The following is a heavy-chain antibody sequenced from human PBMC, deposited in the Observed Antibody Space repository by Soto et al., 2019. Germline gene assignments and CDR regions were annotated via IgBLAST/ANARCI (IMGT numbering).Heavy chain of an antibody. J-gene: IGHJ6*02. V-gene: IGHV1-2*04. CDR3: ARDGRDYYYYGMDV. CDR1: GYTFTGYY. CDR2: INPNSGGT. D-gene: IGHD1-26*01. Sequence: ASVKVSCKASGYTFTGYYMRWVRQAPGQGLEWMGWINPNSGGTNYAQKFQGWVTMTRDTSISTAYMELSRLRSDDTAVYYCARDGRDYYYYGMDVWGQRTTVTVSS.